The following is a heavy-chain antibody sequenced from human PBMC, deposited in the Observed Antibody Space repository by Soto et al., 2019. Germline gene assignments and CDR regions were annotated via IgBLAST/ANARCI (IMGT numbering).Heavy chain of an antibody. V-gene: IGHV1-69*12. CDR1: GGTFSSYA. CDR2: IIPIFGTA. CDR3: ASRITVSPNDYYGMDV. J-gene: IGHJ6*02. Sequence: QVQLVQSGAEVKKPGSSVKVSCKASGGTFSSYAINWVRQAPGQGLEWMGGIIPIFGTADYAQKFQGRVTITADESTSTAYMELSSLRSEDTAVYYCASRITVSPNDYYGMDVWGQGTTVTVSS. D-gene: IGHD1-20*01.